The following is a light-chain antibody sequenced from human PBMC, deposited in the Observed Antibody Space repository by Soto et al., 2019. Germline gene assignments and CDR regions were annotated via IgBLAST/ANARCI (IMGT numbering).Light chain of an antibody. CDR1: SSDVGGYNY. Sequence: QSALTQPASVSGSPGQSITISCTGTSSDVGGYNYVSWYQQHPGKAPKFMIYEVSNRPSGVSNRFSGSKSGNTASLTISGLRAEDEADYYCSSYTTSSTHWVFGGGTKLTVL. CDR2: EVS. V-gene: IGLV2-14*01. CDR3: SSYTTSSTHWV. J-gene: IGLJ3*02.